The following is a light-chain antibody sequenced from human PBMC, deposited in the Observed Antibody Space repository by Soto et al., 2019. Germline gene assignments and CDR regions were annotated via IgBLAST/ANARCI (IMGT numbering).Light chain of an antibody. CDR2: AAS. V-gene: IGKV1-6*01. CDR3: LQDDSYPLT. J-gene: IGKJ4*01. CDR1: QGIRND. Sequence: AIQMTQSPSSLSASVGDRVTISCRASQGIRNDLGWYQQKPGKAPKLLISAASTLHSGVPSRFSGSGSGTDFTLTISSLQPEDFATYYSLQDDSYPLTFGGGTKVEIK.